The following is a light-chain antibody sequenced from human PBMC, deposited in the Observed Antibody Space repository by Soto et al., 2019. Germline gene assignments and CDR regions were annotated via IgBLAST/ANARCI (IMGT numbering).Light chain of an antibody. CDR3: QHYDNSPT. CDR2: GAS. J-gene: IGKJ1*01. V-gene: IGKV3-20*01. CDR1: QRISSNY. Sequence: EIVLTQSPGTLSLSPGERATLSCRASQRISSNYLTWYQQKPGQSPRLLIYGASSRATGIPDRFSGSGSGPDFTLTISRPEPEDFAVYYCQHYDNSPTFGQGTKVEIK.